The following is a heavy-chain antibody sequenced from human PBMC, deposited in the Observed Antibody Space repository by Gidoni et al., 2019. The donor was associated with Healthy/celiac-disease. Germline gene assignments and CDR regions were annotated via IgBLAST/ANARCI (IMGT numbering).Heavy chain of an antibody. CDR3: ARGLVGAVRWFDP. J-gene: IGHJ5*02. CDR2: INHSGST. D-gene: IGHD1-26*01. CDR1: GGSFSGYY. Sequence: QVQLQQWGAGLLKPSETLSLTCAVYGGSFSGYYWSWIRQPPGKGLEWIGEINHSGSTNYNPSLKSRVTISVDTSKNQFSLKLSSVTAADTAVYYCARGLVGAVRWFDPWGQGTLVTVSS. V-gene: IGHV4-34*01.